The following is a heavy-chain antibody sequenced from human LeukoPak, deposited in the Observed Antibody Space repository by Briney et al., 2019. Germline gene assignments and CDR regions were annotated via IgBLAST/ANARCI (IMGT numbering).Heavy chain of an antibody. CDR2: IYHSGST. CDR1: GGSISSSNW. Sequence: SETLSLTCAVSGGSISSSNWWSWVRQPPGKGLEWIGEIYHSGSTNYNPSLKSRVTISVDKSRNQFFLKLSSVTAADTAVYYCARDQYYYGSRSWFDPWGQGTPVTVSS. V-gene: IGHV4-4*02. CDR3: ARDQYYYGSRSWFDP. J-gene: IGHJ5*02. D-gene: IGHD3-10*01.